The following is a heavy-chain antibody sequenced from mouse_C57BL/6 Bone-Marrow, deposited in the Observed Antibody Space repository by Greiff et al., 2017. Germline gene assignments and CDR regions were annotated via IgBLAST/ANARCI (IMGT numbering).Heavy chain of an antibody. Sequence: QVQLQQSGPELVKPGASVKISCKASGYAFSSSWMNWVKQRPGKGLAWIGRIYTGAGDTNYNGKFKGKATLTADKSSSTTYMQLSSLTSEDSAVYFCARKGYGNSFAYWGQGTLVTVAA. CDR3: ARKGYGNSFAY. J-gene: IGHJ3*01. D-gene: IGHD2-1*01. V-gene: IGHV1-82*01. CDR2: IYTGAGDT. CDR1: GYAFSSSW.